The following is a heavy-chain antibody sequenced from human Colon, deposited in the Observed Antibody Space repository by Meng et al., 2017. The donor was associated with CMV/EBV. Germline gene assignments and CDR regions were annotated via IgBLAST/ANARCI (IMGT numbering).Heavy chain of an antibody. CDR1: GDSVSSDSTA. Sequence: QVHLQQSRPRPVKTPQPLSLPRGISGDSVSSDSTAWNWIRQSPSRGLEWLGRTYYRSQWYFDYEGSVIGRITINADTSKHEFSLQLRSVTPDDTAVYYCAREWELGSWGQGTLVTVSS. D-gene: IGHD1-26*01. CDR3: AREWELGS. CDR2: TYYRSQWYF. V-gene: IGHV6-1*01. J-gene: IGHJ4*02.